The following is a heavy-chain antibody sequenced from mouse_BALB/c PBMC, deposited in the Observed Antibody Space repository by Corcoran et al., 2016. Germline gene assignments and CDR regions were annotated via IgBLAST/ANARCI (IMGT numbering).Heavy chain of an antibody. CDR2: ILPGSGST. J-gene: IGHJ4*01. CDR3: AREGNYKMDY. Sequence: QVQLQQSGAELMKPGASVKISCKATGYTFSSYWIEWVKQRPGHGLEWIGEILPGSGSTNYNEKFKGKATFTADTSSNTAYMQLSSLTSEVSAVYYCAREGNYKMDYWGQGTSVTVSS. CDR1: GYTFSSYW. V-gene: IGHV1-9*01. D-gene: IGHD2-1*01.